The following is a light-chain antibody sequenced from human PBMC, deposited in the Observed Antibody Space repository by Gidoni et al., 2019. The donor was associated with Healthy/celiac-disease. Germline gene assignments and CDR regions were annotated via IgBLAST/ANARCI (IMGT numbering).Light chain of an antibody. J-gene: IGLJ2*01. V-gene: IGLV2-14*03. Sequence: QSALTQPASVSGSPGQSITISCTGTSSDVGGYNYVSWYPPHPGKAPKLMIYDVRNRPSGVSNRFSGSKSGNTASLTISGLQAEDEADYYCSSYTSSSTPVVFGGGTKLTVL. CDR2: DVR. CDR1: SSDVGGYNY. CDR3: SSYTSSSTPVV.